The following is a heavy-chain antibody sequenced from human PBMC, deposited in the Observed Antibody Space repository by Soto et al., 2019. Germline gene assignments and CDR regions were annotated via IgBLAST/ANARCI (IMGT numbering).Heavy chain of an antibody. CDR1: GFTFSSYA. V-gene: IGHV3-23*01. Sequence: PGGSLRLSCAASGFTFSSYAMSWVRQAPGKGLEWVSAISGSGGSTYYADSVKGRFTISRDNSKNTVYLQMNSLRAEDTAVYYCAKGYCSGGSCYHFDYWGQGTLVTVSS. CDR2: ISGSGGST. D-gene: IGHD2-15*01. CDR3: AKGYCSGGSCYHFDY. J-gene: IGHJ4*02.